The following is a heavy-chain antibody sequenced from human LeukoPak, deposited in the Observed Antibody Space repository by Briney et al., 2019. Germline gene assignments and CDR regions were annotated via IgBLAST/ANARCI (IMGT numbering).Heavy chain of an antibody. CDR1: GGSISSGDYY. J-gene: IGHJ4*02. D-gene: IGHD5-12*01. Sequence: SETLSLTCTVSGGSISSGDYYWSWIRQPPGKGLEWIGYIYYSGSTYYNPSLKSRVTISVDTSKNQFSLKLSSVTATDTAVYYCARAPPYSGSYLWGQGTLVTVSS. V-gene: IGHV4-30-4*01. CDR2: IYYSGST. CDR3: ARAPPYSGSYL.